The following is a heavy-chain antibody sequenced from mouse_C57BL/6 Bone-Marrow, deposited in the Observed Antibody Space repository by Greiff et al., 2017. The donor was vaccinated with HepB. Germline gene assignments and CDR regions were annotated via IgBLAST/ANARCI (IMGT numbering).Heavy chain of an antibody. CDR2: IDPENGDT. D-gene: IGHD1-1*02. CDR1: GFNIKDDY. J-gene: IGHJ2*01. Sequence: VQLKESGAELVRPGASVTLSCTASGFNIKDDYMHWVKQRPEQGLEWIGWIDPENGDTEYASKFQGKATITADTSSNTAYLQLSSLTSEDTAVYYCTTGGSPFDYWGQGTTLTDSS. CDR3: TTGGSPFDY. V-gene: IGHV14-4*01.